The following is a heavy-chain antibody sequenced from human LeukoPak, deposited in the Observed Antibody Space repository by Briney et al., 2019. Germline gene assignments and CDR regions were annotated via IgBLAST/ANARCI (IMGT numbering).Heavy chain of an antibody. CDR3: ARGLTPGGGNSAAY. CDR2: INGDGSST. CDR1: GFTFSGFW. Sequence: GGSLRLSCAGSGFTFSGFWMHRVRQAPGKGLVWVSRINGDGSSTNYADSVKGRFTISRDNARNTLYLQMNSLRAEDTGVYYCARGLTPGGGNSAAYWGQGTLVTVSS. V-gene: IGHV3-74*01. J-gene: IGHJ4*02. D-gene: IGHD4-23*01.